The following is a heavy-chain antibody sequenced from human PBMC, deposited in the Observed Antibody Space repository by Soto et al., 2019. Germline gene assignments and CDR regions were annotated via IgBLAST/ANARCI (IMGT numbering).Heavy chain of an antibody. CDR2: ISGSGGST. D-gene: IGHD6-13*01. CDR1: GFKFSRYA. V-gene: IGHV3-23*01. CDR3: AYSSTPFDY. Sequence: RLSCAASGFKFSRYAMSWVRQAPGKGLEWVSAISGSGGSTYYADSVKGRFTISRDNSKNTLYLQMNSLRAEDTAVYYCAYSSTPFDYWGQGTLVTVSS. J-gene: IGHJ4*02.